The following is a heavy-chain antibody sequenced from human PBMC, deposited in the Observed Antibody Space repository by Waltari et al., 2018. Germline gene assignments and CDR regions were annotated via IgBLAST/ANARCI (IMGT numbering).Heavy chain of an antibody. D-gene: IGHD5-12*01. CDR3: ARDRVNIVATTRGGFDY. CDR1: GGTFSSYA. J-gene: IGHJ4*02. V-gene: IGHV1-69*04. CDR2: IIPILGIA. Sequence: QVQLVQSGAEVKKPGSSVKVSCKASGGTFSSYAISWVRQAPGQGLEWMGGIIPILGIANYEQKFQGRVTITADESTSTAYMELSSLRSEDTAVYYCARDRVNIVATTRGGFDYWGQGTLVTVSS.